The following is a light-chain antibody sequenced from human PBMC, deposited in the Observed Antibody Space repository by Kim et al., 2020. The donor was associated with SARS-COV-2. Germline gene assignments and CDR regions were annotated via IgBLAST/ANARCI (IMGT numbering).Light chain of an antibody. CDR3: QQRSSWLT. V-gene: IGKV3-11*01. J-gene: IGKJ4*01. Sequence: SLSPGERAPLSCRASQSVSSFLAWYQQKPGQAPRLLIYDASNRATGIPARFSGSGSGTDFTLTISSLEPEDFAIYYCQQRSSWLTFGGGTKVDIK. CDR1: QSVSSF. CDR2: DAS.